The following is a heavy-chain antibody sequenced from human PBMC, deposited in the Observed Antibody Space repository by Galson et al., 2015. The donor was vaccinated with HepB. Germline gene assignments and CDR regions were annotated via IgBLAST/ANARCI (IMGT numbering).Heavy chain of an antibody. D-gene: IGHD2-2*01. J-gene: IGHJ6*03. CDR2: ISWNSGSI. CDR3: AKDGYCSSTSCYAGGYYYYYYMDV. CDR1: GFTFDDYA. V-gene: IGHV3-9*01. Sequence: SLRLSCAASGFTFDDYAMHWVRQAPGKGLEWVSGISWNSGSIGYADSVKGRFTISRDNAKNSLYLQMNSLRAEDTALYYCAKDGYCSSTSCYAGGYYYYYYMDVWGKGTTVTVSS.